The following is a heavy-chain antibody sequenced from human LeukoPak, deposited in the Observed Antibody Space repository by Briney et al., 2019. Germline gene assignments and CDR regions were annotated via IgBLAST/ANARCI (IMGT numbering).Heavy chain of an antibody. CDR1: GFTFSSDW. CDR3: ARDPPHDNSVGFDR. D-gene: IGHD3-22*01. J-gene: IGHJ5*02. V-gene: IGHV3-74*01. Sequence: GGSLRLSCAAAGFTFSSDWMHWVRQVPGKGLVWVSRINSDGSSTSYADTVKGRFTIPRDNLKNTLYLQMNSLRAEDTAVYYCARDPPHDNSVGFDRWGQGTLVTVSS. CDR2: INSDGSST.